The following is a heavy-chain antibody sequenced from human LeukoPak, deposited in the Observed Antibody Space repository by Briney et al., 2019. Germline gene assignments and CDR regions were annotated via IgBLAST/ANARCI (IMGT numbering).Heavy chain of an antibody. D-gene: IGHD3-22*01. CDR1: GGSISSGSYY. CDR3: ARRASGYSFFDY. V-gene: IGHV4-61*02. Sequence: PSETLSLTCAVSGGSISSGSYYWSWIRQPAGKGLEWIGRIYTSGSTNYNPSLKSRVTISVDTSKNQFSLKLSSVTAADTAVYYCARRASGYSFFDYWGQGTLVTVSS. J-gene: IGHJ4*02. CDR2: IYTSGST.